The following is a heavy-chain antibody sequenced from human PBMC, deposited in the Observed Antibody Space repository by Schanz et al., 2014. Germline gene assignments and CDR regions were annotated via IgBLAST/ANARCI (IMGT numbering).Heavy chain of an antibody. Sequence: QVRLVQSGAEVKKPGASVKVSCKVSGYTLTELSMHWVRQAPGKGLEWVGGFDPEDGETTYAQKFQGRVTMTEDTSSNTAYMELNSLRSEDTAVYYCATGRGYNYGYLYYFDSWGQGTLVTVSS. CDR1: GYTLTELS. D-gene: IGHD5-18*01. V-gene: IGHV1-24*01. CDR2: FDPEDGET. J-gene: IGHJ4*02. CDR3: ATGRGYNYGYLYYFDS.